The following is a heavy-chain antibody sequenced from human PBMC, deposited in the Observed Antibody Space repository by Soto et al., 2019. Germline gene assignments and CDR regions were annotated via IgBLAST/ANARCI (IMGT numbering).Heavy chain of an antibody. V-gene: IGHV3-11*03. CDR1: GFTFVDYY. CDR3: ARRVSGHFDY. D-gene: IGHD6-6*01. CDR2: ISPSSSHT. J-gene: IGHJ4*02. Sequence: GGPQRLPWAASGFTFVDYYLSWIRQAQGKGLEWISYISPSSSHTNYAYSVRGRFTTSRDNAKNSLFLEVNSLRADDTGVYYCARRVSGHFDYWGQGTLVTVSS.